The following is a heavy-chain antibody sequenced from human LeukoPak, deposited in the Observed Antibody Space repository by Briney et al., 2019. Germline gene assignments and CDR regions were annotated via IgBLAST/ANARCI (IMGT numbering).Heavy chain of an antibody. CDR3: ARELSSATAYFDY. V-gene: IGHV1-2*02. CDR1: GYTFTGYY. D-gene: IGHD2-15*01. J-gene: IGHJ4*02. Sequence: GESLKISCKASGYTFTGYYMHWVRQAPGQGLEWMGWINPNSGGTNYAQKFQGRVTMTRDTSISTAYMELSRLRSDDTAVYYCARELSSATAYFDYWGQGTLVTVSS. CDR2: INPNSGGT.